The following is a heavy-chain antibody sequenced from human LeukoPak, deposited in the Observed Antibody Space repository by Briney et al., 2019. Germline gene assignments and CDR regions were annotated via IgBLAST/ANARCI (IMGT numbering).Heavy chain of an antibody. D-gene: IGHD4-23*01. Sequence: GESLKISCKGSGYSFTSYWIGWVRQMPGKGLEWMGIIYPGDSDTRYSPSFQGQVTISADKSISTAYLQWSSLKASDTAMYYCARYGADYGGNSGGLLDYWGQGTLVAVSS. CDR2: IYPGDSDT. V-gene: IGHV5-51*01. CDR1: GYSFTSYW. J-gene: IGHJ4*02. CDR3: ARYGADYGGNSGGLLDY.